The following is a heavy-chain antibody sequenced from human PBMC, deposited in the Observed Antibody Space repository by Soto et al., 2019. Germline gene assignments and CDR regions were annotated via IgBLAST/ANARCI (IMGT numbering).Heavy chain of an antibody. CDR2: IYYSGST. CDR3: ARDGTGTYFDL. D-gene: IGHD6-13*01. Sequence: SETLSLTCTVSGGSISSGDYYWSWIRQPPGKGLEWIGYIYYSGSTYYNPSLKSRVTISVDTSKNQFSLKLSSVTAADTAVYYCARDGTGTYFDLWGRGTLVTVSS. J-gene: IGHJ2*01. V-gene: IGHV4-30-4*01. CDR1: GGSISSGDYY.